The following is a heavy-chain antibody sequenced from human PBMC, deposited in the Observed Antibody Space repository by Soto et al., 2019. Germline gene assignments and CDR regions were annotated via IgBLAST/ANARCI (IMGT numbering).Heavy chain of an antibody. Sequence: SETLSLTCTVSGGSISSGGYYWSWIRQHPGKGLEWIGYIYYSGSTYYNPSLKSRVTISVDTSKNQFSLKLSSVTAADTAVYYCARDRRDTAMETTLDYWGQGTLVTVSS. D-gene: IGHD5-18*01. V-gene: IGHV4-31*03. CDR1: GGSISSGGYY. CDR3: ARDRRDTAMETTLDY. J-gene: IGHJ4*02. CDR2: IYYSGST.